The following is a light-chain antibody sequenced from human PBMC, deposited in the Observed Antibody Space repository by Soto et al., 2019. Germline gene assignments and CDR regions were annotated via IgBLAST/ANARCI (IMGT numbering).Light chain of an antibody. V-gene: IGKV1-12*01. J-gene: IGKJ1*01. Sequence: DIQMTQSPSALSAVVGDRVTITCRASRAIGDRWAWFQQKPGKAPRFLIQTASNLQGGVPSRFSGSGSGTEFILSINSLQPEDIGTYYCLQVYSFPRTFGQGTKVEV. CDR2: TAS. CDR1: RAIGDR. CDR3: LQVYSFPRT.